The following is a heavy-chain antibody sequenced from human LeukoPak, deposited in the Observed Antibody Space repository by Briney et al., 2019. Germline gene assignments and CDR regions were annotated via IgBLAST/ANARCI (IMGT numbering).Heavy chain of an antibody. V-gene: IGHV4-59*01. Sequence: SETLSLTCTVSGGSISSYYWSWIRQPPGKGLEWIGYIYYSGSTNYNPSLKSRVTISVDTSKNQFSLKLSSVTAADTAVYYCARVITIFGVVMIYYFDYWGQGTLVTVSS. D-gene: IGHD3-3*01. CDR1: GGSISSYY. CDR3: ARVITIFGVVMIYYFDY. CDR2: IYYSGST. J-gene: IGHJ4*02.